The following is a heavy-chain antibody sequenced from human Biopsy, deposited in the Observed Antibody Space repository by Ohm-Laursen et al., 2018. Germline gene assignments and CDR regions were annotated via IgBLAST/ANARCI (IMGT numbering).Heavy chain of an antibody. CDR3: ARDLYDFCGGCPFDP. CDR2: INGSGGST. Sequence: GSLRLSCAASGFTFSSHAMSWVRQAPGKGLECVSVINGSGGSTYYADPVKGRFTISRDNSKNTLYLQMNSLRAEDTAMYYCARDLYDFCGGCPFDPWGQGILVTVAS. CDR1: GFTFSSHA. J-gene: IGHJ5*02. V-gene: IGHV3-23*01. D-gene: IGHD3-3*01.